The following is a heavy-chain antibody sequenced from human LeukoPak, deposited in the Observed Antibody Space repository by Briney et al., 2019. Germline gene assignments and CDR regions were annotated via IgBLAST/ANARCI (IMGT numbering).Heavy chain of an antibody. CDR3: ARERNSTRIAAAGFRWFDP. J-gene: IGHJ5*02. Sequence: GSSGKVSCKASGATFSGYAISWVRQGPGQGLEWMGRIVPILGVGNYAQEFESRVTIIAGNSTRTALYDQSSLMSEDTAVYYCARERNSTRIAAAGFRWFDPWGQGTLVTVYS. CDR2: IVPILGVG. V-gene: IGHV1-69*04. D-gene: IGHD6-13*01. CDR1: GATFSGYA.